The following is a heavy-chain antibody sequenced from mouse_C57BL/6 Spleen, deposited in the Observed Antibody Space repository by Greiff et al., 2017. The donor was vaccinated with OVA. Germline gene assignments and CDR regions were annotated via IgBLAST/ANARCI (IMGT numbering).Heavy chain of an antibody. V-gene: IGHV1-52*01. CDR2: IDPSDSET. D-gene: IGHD2-5*01. J-gene: IGHJ2*01. CDR1: GYTFTSYW. CDR3: ARYGGYSNYAYFDY. Sequence: VQLQQPGAELVRPGSSVKLSCKASGYTFTSYWMHWVKQRPIQGLEWIGNIDPSDSETHYNQKFKDKATLTVDKSSSTAYMQLSSLTSEDSAVYYCARYGGYSNYAYFDYWGQGTTLTVSS.